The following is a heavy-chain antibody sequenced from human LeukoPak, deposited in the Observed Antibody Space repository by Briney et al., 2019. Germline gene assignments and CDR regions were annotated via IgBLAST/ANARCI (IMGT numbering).Heavy chain of an antibody. CDR3: AKDSKIVGATFRSYHYMDV. Sequence: GGSLRLSCTASGFSFNTFGMYWVRQAPGKGLEWVSYISSTSGTTYYADSVKGRFTISRDNSKNTLYLQMNSLRAEDTAVYYCAKDSKIVGATFRSYHYMDVWGKGTAVTVSS. CDR2: ISSTSGTT. D-gene: IGHD1-26*01. J-gene: IGHJ6*03. V-gene: IGHV3-23*01. CDR1: GFSFNTFG.